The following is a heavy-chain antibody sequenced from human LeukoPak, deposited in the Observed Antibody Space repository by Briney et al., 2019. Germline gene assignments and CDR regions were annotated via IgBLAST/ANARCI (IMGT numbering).Heavy chain of an antibody. CDR3: ARGTNTIFGVVIF. CDR2: MNPNSGNT. V-gene: IGHV1-8*01. J-gene: IGHJ4*02. CDR1: GYTFTSYD. D-gene: IGHD3-3*01. Sequence: ASVKVSCKASGYTFTSYDINWVRQATGQGLEWMGWMNPNSGNTGYAQKFQGRVTMTRDTSTSTVYMELSSLRSEDTAVYYCARGTNTIFGVVIFWGQGTLVTVSS.